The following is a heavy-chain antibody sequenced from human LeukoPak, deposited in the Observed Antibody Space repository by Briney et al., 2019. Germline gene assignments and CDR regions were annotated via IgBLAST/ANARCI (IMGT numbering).Heavy chain of an antibody. CDR2: IIPIFGTA. V-gene: IGHV1-69*13. CDR3: ARVITIFGVVTPRYMDV. Sequence: SVKVSCKASGGTFSSYAISWVRQAPGQGLEWMGGIIPIFGTANYAQKFQGRVTITADESTSTAYMELSSLRSEDTAVYYCARVITIFGVVTPRYMDVWGKGTTVTVSS. D-gene: IGHD3-3*01. J-gene: IGHJ6*03. CDR1: GGTFSSYA.